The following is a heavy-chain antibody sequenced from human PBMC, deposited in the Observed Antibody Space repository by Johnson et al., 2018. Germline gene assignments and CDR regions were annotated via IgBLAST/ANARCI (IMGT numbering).Heavy chain of an antibody. CDR3: ARRFGLYRLQLDAFAI. CDR1: GFMFTSYG. Sequence: QVQLVESGGGVVQPGRSRRRAGAASGFMFTSYGMHWVRQAPGKGLEWVAVISYDGSNEYYADSVKGRFTISRDNSKNTLYLQMNSLRAEDTAVYYCARRFGLYRLQLDAFAIWGPGTMVPVSS. J-gene: IGHJ3*02. CDR2: ISYDGSNE. D-gene: IGHD3-16*01. V-gene: IGHV3-30*03.